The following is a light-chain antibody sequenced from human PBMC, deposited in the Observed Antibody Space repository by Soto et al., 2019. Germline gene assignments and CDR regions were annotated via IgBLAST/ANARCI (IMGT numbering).Light chain of an antibody. V-gene: IGLV2-14*01. J-gene: IGLJ2*01. CDR3: SSFTTRSTLV. Sequence: QSALTQPASVSGSPGQSITISCTGTSSDVGGYNYVSWYQQHPGKAPKLVIYDVTNRPSGVSNRFSGSKSGNTASLIISGLQAEDESDYYCSSFTTRSTLVFGGGTQLTVL. CDR2: DVT. CDR1: SSDVGGYNY.